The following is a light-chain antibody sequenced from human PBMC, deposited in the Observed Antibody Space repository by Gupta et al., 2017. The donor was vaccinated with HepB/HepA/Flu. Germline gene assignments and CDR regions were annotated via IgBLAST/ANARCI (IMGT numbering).Light chain of an antibody. Sequence: SSELTQDPAVSVALGQTVRITCKGDSLRSYYASWYQQKPGQAPVLVIYGKNNRPSGIPDRFSGSSSGNTASLTITGAQAEDEADYYCNSRDSSGNHLNVFGTGTKVTVL. CDR1: SLRSYY. J-gene: IGLJ1*01. V-gene: IGLV3-19*01. CDR2: GKN. CDR3: NSRDSSGNHLNV.